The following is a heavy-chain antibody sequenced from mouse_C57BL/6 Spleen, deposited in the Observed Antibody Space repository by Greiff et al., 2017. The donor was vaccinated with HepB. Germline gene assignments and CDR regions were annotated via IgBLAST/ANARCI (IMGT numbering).Heavy chain of an antibody. CDR2: INPGSGGT. V-gene: IGHV1-54*01. CDR3: ARSTVVGNMDY. D-gene: IGHD1-1*01. Sequence: VQLQQSGAELVRPGTSVKVSCKASGYAFTNYLIEWVKQRPGQGLEWIGVINPGSGGTNYNEKFKGKATLTADKSSSTAYMQRSSLTSEDSAVYFCARSTVVGNMDYWGQGTSVTVSS. J-gene: IGHJ4*01. CDR1: GYAFTNYL.